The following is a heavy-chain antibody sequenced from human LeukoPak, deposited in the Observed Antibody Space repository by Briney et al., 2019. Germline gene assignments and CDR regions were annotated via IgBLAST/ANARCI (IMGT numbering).Heavy chain of an antibody. CDR3: ARGRTGDFDY. CDR2: INHSGST. V-gene: IGHV4-30-2*01. J-gene: IGHJ4*02. D-gene: IGHD2-8*02. Sequence: SQTLSLTCTVSGGSISSGGYYWSWIRQPPGKGLEWIGEINHSGSTNYNPSLKSRVTISVDTSKNQFSLKLSSVTAADTAVYYCARGRTGDFDYWGQGTLVTVSS. CDR1: GGSISSGGYY.